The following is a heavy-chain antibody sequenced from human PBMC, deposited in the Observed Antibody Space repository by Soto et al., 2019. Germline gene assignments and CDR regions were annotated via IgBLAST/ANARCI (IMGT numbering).Heavy chain of an antibody. V-gene: IGHV4-34*01. CDR3: AVGWTYYSGGSCYPFAGGMDV. J-gene: IGHJ6*02. Sequence: QVQLQQWGAGLLKPSETLSLTCAVYGGSFSGYYWSWIRQPPGKGLEWIGEINHSGSTNYNPSIKRRVTISVDTSKNQFSLKLSSVTAADTAVYYCAVGWTYYSGGSCYPFAGGMDVWGQGTTVTVSS. CDR2: INHSGST. CDR1: GGSFSGYY. D-gene: IGHD2-15*01.